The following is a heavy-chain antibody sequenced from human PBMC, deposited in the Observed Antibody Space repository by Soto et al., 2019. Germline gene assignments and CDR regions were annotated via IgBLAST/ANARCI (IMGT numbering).Heavy chain of an antibody. D-gene: IGHD6-19*01. Sequence: ASVKVSCKASGFTFTSSAVQWVRQARGQRLEWIGWIVVGSGNTNYAQKFQERVTITRDMSTSTAYMELSSLRSEDTAVYYCVALMAGEYYFDYWGQGTLVTVSS. CDR1: GFTFTSSA. CDR2: IVVGSGNT. J-gene: IGHJ4*02. V-gene: IGHV1-58*01. CDR3: VALMAGEYYFDY.